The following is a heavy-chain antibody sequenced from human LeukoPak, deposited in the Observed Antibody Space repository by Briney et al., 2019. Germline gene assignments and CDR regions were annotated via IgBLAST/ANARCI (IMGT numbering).Heavy chain of an antibody. CDR2: ISGSGGST. CDR3: AKGTYVLLYRGWFDP. CDR1: GFTFSSYA. J-gene: IGHJ5*02. V-gene: IGHV3-23*01. Sequence: GGSLRLSCAASGFTFSSYAMSWVRQAPGKGLEWVSAISGSGGSTYYADSVKGRFTISRDNSKNTLYLQMNSLRAEDTAVYYCAKGTYVLLYRGWFDPWGQGTLVTVSS. D-gene: IGHD3-10*01.